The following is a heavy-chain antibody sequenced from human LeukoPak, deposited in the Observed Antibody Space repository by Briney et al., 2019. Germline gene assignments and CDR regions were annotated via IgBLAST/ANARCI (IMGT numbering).Heavy chain of an antibody. V-gene: IGHV1-46*01. CDR1: GYTFTSYY. Sequence: ASVKVSCKASGYTFTSYYMHWVRQAPGQGLEWMGIINPSGGSTSYAQKFQGRVTMTRDTSTSTVYMELSSLRSEDTAVYYCARDSAILTGYRYYYYGMDVWGQGTTVTVSS. CDR3: ARDSAILTGYRYYYYGMDV. J-gene: IGHJ6*02. CDR2: INPSGGST. D-gene: IGHD3-9*01.